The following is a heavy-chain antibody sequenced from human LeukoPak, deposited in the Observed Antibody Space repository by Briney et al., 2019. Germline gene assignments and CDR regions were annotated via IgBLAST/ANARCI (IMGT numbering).Heavy chain of an antibody. CDR3: ARDGNEAVAGTGAVTY. D-gene: IGHD6-19*01. Sequence: GASVKVSCKTSGYIFTGYYMHWARQAPGQGLEWMGWINPNSGDTHYAQNFQGRVTMTRDTSISTAYMELSSLTSDDTAVYYCARDGNEAVAGTGAVTYWGQGTLVTVSS. J-gene: IGHJ4*02. CDR2: INPNSGDT. CDR1: GYIFTGYY. V-gene: IGHV1-2*02.